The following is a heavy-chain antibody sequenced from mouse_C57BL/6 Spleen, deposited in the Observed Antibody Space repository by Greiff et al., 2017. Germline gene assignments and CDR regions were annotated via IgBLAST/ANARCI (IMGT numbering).Heavy chain of an antibody. CDR2: INPNNGGT. J-gene: IGHJ2*01. V-gene: IGHV1-26*01. Sequence: VQLKESGPELVKPGASVKISCKASGYTFTDYYMNWVKQSHGKSLEWIGDINPNNGGTSYNQKFKGKATLTVDKSSSTAYMELRSLTSEDSAVYYCATTVVATKDYWGQGTTLTVSS. D-gene: IGHD1-1*01. CDR3: ATTVVATKDY. CDR1: GYTFTDYY.